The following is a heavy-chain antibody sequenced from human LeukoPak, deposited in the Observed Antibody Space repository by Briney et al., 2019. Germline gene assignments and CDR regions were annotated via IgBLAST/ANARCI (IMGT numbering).Heavy chain of an antibody. CDR3: ARGNSNFDY. CDR2: INRNGGST. Sequence: GGSLRLSCAASGFTSDGYGMSWVRQAPGKGLEWVSGINRNGGSTGYADSVKGRFTTSRDYAKNSLYLQMNSLRAEDTALYHCARGNSNFDYWGQETLVTVSS. J-gene: IGHJ4*02. D-gene: IGHD4-23*01. V-gene: IGHV3-20*01. CDR1: GFTSDGYG.